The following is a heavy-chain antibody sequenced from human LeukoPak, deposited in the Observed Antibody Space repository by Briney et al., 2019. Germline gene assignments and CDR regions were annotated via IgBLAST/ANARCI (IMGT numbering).Heavy chain of an antibody. CDR3: ARHHSAYDDY. CDR1: GYSFNSYW. Sequence: GESPLISCQGSGYSFNSYWISWVRPMTAESLEWMGNIDPSDSYTNYSPSFQGHVTISADKSISTAYLQWSSLKASDIAMYYCARHHSAYDDYWGQGTLVTVSS. J-gene: IGHJ4*02. CDR2: IDPSDSYT. D-gene: IGHD5-12*01. V-gene: IGHV5-10-1*01.